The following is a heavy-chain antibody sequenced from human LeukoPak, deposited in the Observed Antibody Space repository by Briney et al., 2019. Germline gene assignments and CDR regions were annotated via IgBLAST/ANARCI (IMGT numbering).Heavy chain of an antibody. J-gene: IGHJ6*03. CDR3: ARASVTYYYYYYMDV. D-gene: IGHD4-11*01. Sequence: SGTLSLTCTVSSGSISSYYWSWIRQPPGKGLEWIGYIYYSGSTNYNPSLKSRVTISVDTSKNQFSLKLSSVTAADTAVYYCARASVTYYYYYYMDVWGKGTTVTVSS. CDR1: SGSISSYY. CDR2: IYYSGST. V-gene: IGHV4-59*01.